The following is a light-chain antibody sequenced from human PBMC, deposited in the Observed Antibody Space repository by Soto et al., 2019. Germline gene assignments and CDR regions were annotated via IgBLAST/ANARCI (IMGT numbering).Light chain of an antibody. CDR2: GAS. CDR1: QSIYIN. CDR3: QQYHNWPYT. J-gene: IGKJ2*01. Sequence: EIVVTQSAATLSVSPGERATLSCRASQSIYINLAWYQQKPGQAPRLLISGASTRVSGVPARFSGSGSGTEFTLTISSLESEDFAVYYCQQYHNWPYTFGQGTKVDIK. V-gene: IGKV3-15*01.